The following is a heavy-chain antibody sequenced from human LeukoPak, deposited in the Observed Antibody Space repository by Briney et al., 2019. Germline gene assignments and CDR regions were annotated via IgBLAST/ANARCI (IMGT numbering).Heavy chain of an antibody. CDR3: AFWSGANYYYYYMDV. CDR2: ISSSSSYI. D-gene: IGHD3-3*01. CDR1: GFTFSSYS. Sequence: PGGSLRLSCAASGFTFSSYSMNWVRQAPGKGLEWVSSISSSSSYIYYADSAKGRFTISRDNAKNSLYLQMNSLRAEDTAVYYCAFWSGANYYYYYMDVWGKGTTVTVSS. J-gene: IGHJ6*03. V-gene: IGHV3-21*01.